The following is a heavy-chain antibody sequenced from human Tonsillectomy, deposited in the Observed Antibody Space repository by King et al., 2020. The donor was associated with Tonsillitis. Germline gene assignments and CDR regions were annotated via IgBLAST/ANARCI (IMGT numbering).Heavy chain of an antibody. CDR2: ITDGDGET. V-gene: IGHV3-23*04. D-gene: IGHD4-17*01. CDR3: AKERTVTTIAFDY. CDR1: GFTFGSYD. J-gene: IGHJ4*02. Sequence: VQLVESGGGLVQPGGSLRLSCAASGFTFGSYDMSWVRQAPGKGLEWVSAITDGDGETYYADSVKGRFAISRDDSKNTLYLQMDSLRAEDTAVYYCAKERTVTTIAFDYWDQGALVTVSS.